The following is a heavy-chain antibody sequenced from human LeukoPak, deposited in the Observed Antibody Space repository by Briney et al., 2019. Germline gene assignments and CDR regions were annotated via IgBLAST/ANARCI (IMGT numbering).Heavy chain of an antibody. J-gene: IGHJ4*02. CDR3: ARVDYFES. Sequence: GGSLRLSCAGSGFTFSSYSMSWVRQAPGKGLEWLSYISSSSGTIYYADSVKGRLTISRDNAKNSLYLQMNSLTDEDTAVYYCARVDYFESWGQGTLVTVSS. CDR1: GFTFSSYS. V-gene: IGHV3-48*02. CDR2: ISSSSGTI.